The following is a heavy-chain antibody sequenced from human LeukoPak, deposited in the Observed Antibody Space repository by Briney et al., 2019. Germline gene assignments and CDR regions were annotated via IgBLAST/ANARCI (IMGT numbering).Heavy chain of an antibody. J-gene: IGHJ4*02. V-gene: IGHV3-30-3*01. D-gene: IGHD1-26*01. CDR3: ARGVSLHEMSGSYYFDY. CDR1: GFTFSSYA. CDR2: ISYDGSNK. Sequence: PGGSLRLSCAASGFTFSSYAMHWVRQAPGKGLEWVAVISYDGSNKYYADSVKGRFTISRDNSKNTLYLQMNSLRAEDTAVYYCARGVSLHEMSGSYYFDYWGQGTLVTVSS.